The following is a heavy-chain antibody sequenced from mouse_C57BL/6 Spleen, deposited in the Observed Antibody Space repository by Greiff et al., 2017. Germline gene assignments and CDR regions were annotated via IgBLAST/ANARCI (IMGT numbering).Heavy chain of an antibody. Sequence: QVQLQQSGAELAKPGASVKLSCKASGYTFTSYWMHWVKQRPGQGLEWIGYINPSSGYTKYNQKFKDKATLTADKSSSTAYMQLSSLTYEDSAVYYCARSYDGYSVYFDYWGQGTTLTVSS. V-gene: IGHV1-7*01. CDR1: GYTFTSYW. CDR3: ARSYDGYSVYFDY. J-gene: IGHJ2*01. CDR2: INPSSGYT. D-gene: IGHD2-3*01.